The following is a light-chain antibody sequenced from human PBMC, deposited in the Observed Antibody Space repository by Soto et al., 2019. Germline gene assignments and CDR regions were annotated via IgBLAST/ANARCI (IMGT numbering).Light chain of an antibody. Sequence: QSALTQPASVSGSPGQSITISCTGTSSDVGNYDLVSWYQQLPGKAPKFILYEGSKRPSGVSKRLSGSKSGNTASLTISGLQAEDEADYYCCSYAGSSTYVFGTGTKVTVL. CDR2: EGS. CDR3: CSYAGSSTYV. J-gene: IGLJ1*01. V-gene: IGLV2-23*01. CDR1: SSDVGNYDL.